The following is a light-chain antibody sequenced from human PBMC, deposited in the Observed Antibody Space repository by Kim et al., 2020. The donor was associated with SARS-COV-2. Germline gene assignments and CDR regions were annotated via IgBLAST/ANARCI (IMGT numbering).Light chain of an antibody. V-gene: IGKV1-39*01. CDR2: AAS. Sequence: DIQMTQSPSSLSASVGDRVTITCRASQSISSYLNWYQQKPGKAPKLLIYAASSLQSGVPARFSGSGSGTDLTLTISSLQPEDFATYYCKQGYNTPRTFGQGTKVDSK. CDR3: KQGYNTPRT. CDR1: QSISSY. J-gene: IGKJ1*01.